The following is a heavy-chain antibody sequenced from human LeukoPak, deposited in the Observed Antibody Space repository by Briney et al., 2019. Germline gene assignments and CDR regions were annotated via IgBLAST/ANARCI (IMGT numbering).Heavy chain of an antibody. D-gene: IGHD7-27*01. Sequence: ASVKVSCKASGYTFTSYGISWVRQAPGQGLDWMGWISAYNGNTNYAQKLQGRVTMTTDTSTSTAYMELRSLRSDDTAVYYCARDADPGEPNYYYYGMDVWGQGTTVTVSS. CDR3: ARDADPGEPNYYYYGMDV. CDR1: GYTFTSYG. CDR2: ISAYNGNT. V-gene: IGHV1-18*01. J-gene: IGHJ6*02.